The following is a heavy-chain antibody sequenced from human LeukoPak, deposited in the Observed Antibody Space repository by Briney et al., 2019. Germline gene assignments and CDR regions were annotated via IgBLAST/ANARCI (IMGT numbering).Heavy chain of an antibody. Sequence: ASVKVSCKASGYTFTSYGISWVRQAPGQGLDCMRWISGYNGHTNYAQKLQGRVTMTTDTSTSTAYMELRRLRSDDTAVYYCATANGGYSYGYYYYYYMDVWGKGTTVTISS. V-gene: IGHV1-18*01. CDR2: ISGYNGHT. CDR1: GYTFTSYG. D-gene: IGHD5-18*01. CDR3: ATANGGYSYGYYYYYYMDV. J-gene: IGHJ6*03.